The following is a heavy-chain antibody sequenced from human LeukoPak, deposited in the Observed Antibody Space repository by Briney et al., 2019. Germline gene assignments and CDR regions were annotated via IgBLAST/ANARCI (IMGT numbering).Heavy chain of an antibody. CDR1: GFTFSSYA. V-gene: IGHV3-30-3*01. D-gene: IGHD4-17*01. J-gene: IGHJ6*01. CDR2: ISYDGSNK. Sequence: PGGSLRLSCAASGFTFSSYAMHWVRQAPGKGLEWVAVISYDGSNKYYADSVKGRFTISRDNSKNTLYLQMNSLRAEDTAAYYCARGGDTVTTRYYYYGMDVWGQGTTVTVSS. CDR3: ARGGDTVTTRYYYYGMDV.